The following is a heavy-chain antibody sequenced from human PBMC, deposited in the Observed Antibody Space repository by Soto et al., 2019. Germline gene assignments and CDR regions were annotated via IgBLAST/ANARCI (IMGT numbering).Heavy chain of an antibody. V-gene: IGHV4-59*01. CDR1: GGSISSYY. CDR2: IYYSGST. CDR3: ARDLPFGAYYDILTGPPSGWFDP. J-gene: IGHJ5*02. D-gene: IGHD3-9*01. Sequence: SETLFLTCTVSGGSISSYYWSWIRQPPGKGLEWIGYIYYSGSTNYNPSLKSRVTISVDTSKNQFSLKLSSVTAADTAVYYCARDLPFGAYYDILTGPPSGWFDPWGQGTLVTVSS.